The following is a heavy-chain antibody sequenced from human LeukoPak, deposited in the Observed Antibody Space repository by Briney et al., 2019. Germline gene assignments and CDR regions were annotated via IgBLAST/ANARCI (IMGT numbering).Heavy chain of an antibody. V-gene: IGHV3-33*01. J-gene: IGHJ4*02. CDR1: EFG. CDR2: IYYDGSNI. CDR3: ARDWKTNSFDY. D-gene: IGHD1-1*01. Sequence: GGSLRLSCAASEFGMHWVRQAPGKGPEWVAFIYYDGSNIYYADYVKGRFTISRDISKNTLYLQMDSLRAEDTAIYYCARDWKTNSFDYWGQGTLVTVSS.